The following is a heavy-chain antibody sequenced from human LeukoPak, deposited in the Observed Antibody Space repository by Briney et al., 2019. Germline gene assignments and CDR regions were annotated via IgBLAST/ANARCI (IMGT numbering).Heavy chain of an antibody. D-gene: IGHD4-17*01. CDR1: GYSFPAYW. Sequence: GESLKISCKGSGYSFPAYWIGWVRQMPGKGLEWMGVIYHGDSDTRYSPSFQGQVTISADMSISTAYLQWSSLKASDTAMYYCARSSDYVFDYWGQGTLVSVSS. J-gene: IGHJ4*02. CDR2: IYHGDSDT. CDR3: ARSSDYVFDY. V-gene: IGHV5-51*01.